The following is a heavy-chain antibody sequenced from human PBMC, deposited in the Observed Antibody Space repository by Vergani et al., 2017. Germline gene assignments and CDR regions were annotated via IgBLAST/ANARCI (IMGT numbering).Heavy chain of an antibody. D-gene: IGHD2-15*01. J-gene: IGHJ6*02. Sequence: EVQLVESGGGLVKPGGSLRLSCAASGFTFSSYSMNWVRQAPGKGLEWVSYISSSSSTIYYADSVKGRFTISRDNAKHSLYLQMNSLRAEDTAVYYCARDGGYCSGGSCYSTHYYGMDVWGQGTTVTVSS. CDR2: ISSSSSTI. CDR1: GFTFSSYS. V-gene: IGHV3-48*01. CDR3: ARDGGYCSGGSCYSTHYYGMDV.